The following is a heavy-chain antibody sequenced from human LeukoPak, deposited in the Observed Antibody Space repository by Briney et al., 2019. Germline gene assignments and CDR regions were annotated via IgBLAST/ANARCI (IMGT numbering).Heavy chain of an antibody. J-gene: IGHJ4*02. CDR3: AKAVMTTVTFFDY. CDR2: IWYDGSNK. CDR1: GFTFSSYG. V-gene: IGHV3-33*06. D-gene: IGHD4-17*01. Sequence: GGSLRLSCAASGFTFSSYGMHWVRQAPGKGLECVAVIWYDGSNKYYADSVKGRFTISRDNSKNTLYLQMNSLRAEDTAVYYCAKAVMTTVTFFDYWGQGTLVTVSS.